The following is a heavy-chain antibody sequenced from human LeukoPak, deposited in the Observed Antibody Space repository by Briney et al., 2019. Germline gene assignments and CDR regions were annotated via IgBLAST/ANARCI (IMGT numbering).Heavy chain of an antibody. CDR2: MNPYNCNT. Sequence: GSSVQVSCKASGYTFNSYYINWVRPATGQGLEWMGWMNPYNCNTGYAQKFQGRVTITRNTSISTAYMELSSLRSEDTAVYYCARTRLERRGYYYYYYMDVWGKGTTVTVSS. J-gene: IGHJ6*03. V-gene: IGHV1-8*03. D-gene: IGHD1-1*01. CDR1: GYTFNSYY. CDR3: ARTRLERRGYYYYYYMDV.